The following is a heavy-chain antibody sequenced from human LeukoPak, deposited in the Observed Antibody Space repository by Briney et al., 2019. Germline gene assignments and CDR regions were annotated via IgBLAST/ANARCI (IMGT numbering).Heavy chain of an antibody. CDR1: GLTFSSYW. D-gene: IGHD1-7*01. CDR3: ARAGNYRFDY. Sequence: GGSLRLSCAASGLTFSSYWMSWVRQAPGKGLEWVANIKQDGSEKYYVDSVKGRFTISRDNAKNSLYLQMNSLRAEDTAVYYCARAGNYRFDYRGQGTLVTVSS. J-gene: IGHJ4*02. CDR2: IKQDGSEK. V-gene: IGHV3-7*01.